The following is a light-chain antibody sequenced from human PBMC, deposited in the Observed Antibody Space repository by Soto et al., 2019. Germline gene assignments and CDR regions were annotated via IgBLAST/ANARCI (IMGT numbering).Light chain of an antibody. CDR2: DVS. CDR1: SSDVGRYDY. J-gene: IGLJ1*01. Sequence: QSALAQPASVSGSPGQSITISCTGTSSDVGRYDYVSWFQQHPGKTPKLLIYDVSNWPSGASDRFSGSKSGNTASLTISGLQPEDEVDYYCSSFTTSSTFVFGTGTKVTVL. V-gene: IGLV2-14*01. CDR3: SSFTTSSTFV.